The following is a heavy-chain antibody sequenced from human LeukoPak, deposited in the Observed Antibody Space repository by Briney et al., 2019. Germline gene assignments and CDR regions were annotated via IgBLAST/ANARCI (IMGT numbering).Heavy chain of an antibody. Sequence: GGSLRLSCSASGFTFSAYAMYWVRQAPGKGLEYVSGISSNEGSSFYADSVKGRFTISRDNSKNTLYLQMSSLRAEDTAVYYCVKITSVTGGDCWGQGTRLTVSS. D-gene: IGHD1-1*01. CDR2: ISSNEGSS. CDR1: GFTFSAYA. J-gene: IGHJ4*02. V-gene: IGHV3-64D*09. CDR3: VKITSVTGGDC.